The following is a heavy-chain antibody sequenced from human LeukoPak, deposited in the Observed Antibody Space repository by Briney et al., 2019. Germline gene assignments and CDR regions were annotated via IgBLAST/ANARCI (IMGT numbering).Heavy chain of an antibody. J-gene: IGHJ4*02. CDR1: GFSFSSYA. Sequence: PGGSLRLSCAASGFSFSSYAMNWVRQAPGKGLEWVSYISSSSSTIYYADSVKGRFTISRDNAKNSLYLQMNSLGAEDTAVYYCARGIAAAGTFLVDYWGQGTLVTVSS. V-gene: IGHV3-48*01. CDR2: ISSSSSTI. D-gene: IGHD6-13*01. CDR3: ARGIAAAGTFLVDY.